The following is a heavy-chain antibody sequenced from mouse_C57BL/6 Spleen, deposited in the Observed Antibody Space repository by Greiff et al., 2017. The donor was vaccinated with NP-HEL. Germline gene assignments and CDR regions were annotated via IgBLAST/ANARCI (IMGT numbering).Heavy chain of an antibody. CDR2: INPNNGGT. V-gene: IGHV1-26*01. CDR1: GYAFSSSW. D-gene: IGHD1-1*01. Sequence: VQLQQSGPELVKPGASVKISCKASGYAFSSSWMNWVKQRPGKSLEWIGDINPNNGGTSYNQKFKGKATLTVDKSSSTAYMELRSLTSEDSAVYYCARGKDYSYAMDYWGQGTSVTVSS. J-gene: IGHJ4*01. CDR3: ARGKDYSYAMDY.